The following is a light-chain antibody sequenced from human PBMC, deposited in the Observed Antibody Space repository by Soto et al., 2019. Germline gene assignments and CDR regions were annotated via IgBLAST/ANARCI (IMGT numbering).Light chain of an antibody. CDR1: QSIIRW. V-gene: IGKV1-5*03. CDR3: QQYATFPRT. J-gene: IGKJ1*01. Sequence: DIQRTQSPSTLSASVGDRITITFRASQSIIRWLAWYQQKPGKAPKLLMYRASTLESGVPSRFSGSGSGTEFTLTISSMQPDDFANYHCQQYATFPRTFGQGTKVDIK. CDR2: RAS.